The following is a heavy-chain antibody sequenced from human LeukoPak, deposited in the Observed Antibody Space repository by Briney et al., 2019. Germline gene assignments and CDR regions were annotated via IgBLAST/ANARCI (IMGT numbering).Heavy chain of an antibody. CDR2: TWYDGSNK. CDR3: ARDRGLYSGYDLSYFDY. D-gene: IGHD5-12*01. J-gene: IGHJ4*02. V-gene: IGHV3-33*01. Sequence: GGSLRLSCAASGFTFSSYGIHWVRQAPGKGLEWVAVTWYDGSNKYYADSVKGRFTISRDNSKNTLYLQMNSLRAEDTAVYYCARDRGLYSGYDLSYFDYWGQGTLVTVSS. CDR1: GFTFSSYG.